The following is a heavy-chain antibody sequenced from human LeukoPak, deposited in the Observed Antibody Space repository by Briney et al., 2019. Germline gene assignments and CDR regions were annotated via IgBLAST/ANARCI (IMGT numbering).Heavy chain of an antibody. V-gene: IGHV4-31*03. CDR1: GGSISSGGYY. CDR3: ARGRDRHDGTYSYYFDY. CDR2: IYYSGST. D-gene: IGHD2-21*01. Sequence: PSQTLSLTCTVSGGSISSGGYYWSWIRQHPGKGLEWIGYIYYSGSTYYNPSLKSRVTISVDTSKNHFSLNLRSVTVADTAVYYCARGRDRHDGTYSYYFDYWGQGILVAVSS. J-gene: IGHJ4*02.